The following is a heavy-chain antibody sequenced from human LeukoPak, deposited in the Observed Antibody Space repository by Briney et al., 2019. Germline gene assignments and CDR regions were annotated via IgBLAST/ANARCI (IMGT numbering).Heavy chain of an antibody. CDR3: ARTHSNYVPYFDY. D-gene: IGHD4-11*01. CDR2: IYYSGST. J-gene: IGHJ4*02. CDR1: GGSISSYY. V-gene: IGHV4-59*01. Sequence: SETLSLTCTVSGGSISSYYWSWIRQPPGKGLEWIGYIYYSGSTNYNPSLKSRVTISVDTSKNQFSLKLSSVTAADTAVYYCARTHSNYVPYFDYWGQGTLVTVSS.